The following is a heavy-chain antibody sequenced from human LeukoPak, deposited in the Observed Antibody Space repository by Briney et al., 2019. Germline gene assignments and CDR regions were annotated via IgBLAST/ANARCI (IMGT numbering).Heavy chain of an antibody. CDR1: GGSFSGYY. CDR3: ARVRWTYGMDV. Sequence: PSETLSLTCAVYGGSFSGYYWSWIRQPPGKGLEWIGEINHSGSTNYNPSLKSRVTISIDTSKTQFSLKLSSVTAADTAVYYCARVRWTYGMDVWGQGTTVTVSS. V-gene: IGHV4-34*01. CDR2: INHSGST. D-gene: IGHD4-23*01. J-gene: IGHJ6*02.